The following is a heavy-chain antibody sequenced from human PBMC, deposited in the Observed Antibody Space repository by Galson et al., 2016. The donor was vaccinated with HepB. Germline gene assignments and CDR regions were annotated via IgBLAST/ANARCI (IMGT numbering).Heavy chain of an antibody. V-gene: IGHV4-61*01. CDR1: GGSVSSGSYY. J-gene: IGHJ5*02. CDR2: ILYSGNT. CDR3: ARARYSRGLYNWFDP. D-gene: IGHD6-19*01. Sequence: SETLSLTCTVSGGSVSSGSYYWSWVRQPPGKALEWIGYILYSGNTNYNPSLWSRVTISLDTSRNQFSLKLSSVTAADTAVYYCARARYSRGLYNWFDPWGQGTLVTVSS.